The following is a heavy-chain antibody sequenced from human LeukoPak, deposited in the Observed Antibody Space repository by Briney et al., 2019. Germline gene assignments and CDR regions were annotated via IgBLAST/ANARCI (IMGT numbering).Heavy chain of an antibody. D-gene: IGHD6-19*01. CDR3: ARGGSSGWFDY. CDR2: IYTSGST. V-gene: IGHV4-4*07. J-gene: IGHJ4*02. Sequence: PSETLSLTCTVSDGSISGYYWSWIRQPAGRGLEWVGRIYTSGSTNYNPSLKSRVTISVDRSENQFSLTLSSVTAADTAVYYCARGGSSGWFDYWGQGTLVTVSS. CDR1: DGSISGYY.